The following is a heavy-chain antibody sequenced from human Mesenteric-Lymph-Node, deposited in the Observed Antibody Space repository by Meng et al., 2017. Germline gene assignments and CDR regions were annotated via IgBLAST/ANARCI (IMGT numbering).Heavy chain of an antibody. D-gene: IGHD6-13*01. V-gene: IGHV1-2*06. J-gene: IGHJ4*02. CDR1: GYAFTSYD. CDR2: INPNSGGT. Sequence: ASVKVSCKASGYAFTSYDINWVRQATGQGLEWMGRINPNSGGTNYAQKFQGRVTMTRDTSISTAYMELSRLRSDDTAVYYCARDYSSSWYAIGYYFDYWGQGTLVTVSS. CDR3: ARDYSSSWYAIGYYFDY.